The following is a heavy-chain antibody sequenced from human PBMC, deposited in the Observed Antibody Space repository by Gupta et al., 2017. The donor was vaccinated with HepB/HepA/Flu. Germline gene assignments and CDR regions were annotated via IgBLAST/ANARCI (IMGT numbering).Heavy chain of an antibody. D-gene: IGHD1-1*01. CDR3: ARDPCGTILFDS. J-gene: IGHJ4*02. Sequence: EVQLVESGGGLVQPGGSLRLSCEASGSTFSNYSMAWVRQDPGKGLEWVANINQDGSEKYFVDSVKGRFTISRDNAKNSLYLQMNGLRAEDTAVYYCARDPCGTILFDSWGQGTLVTVSS. CDR1: GSTFSNYS. CDR2: INQDGSEK. V-gene: IGHV3-7*01.